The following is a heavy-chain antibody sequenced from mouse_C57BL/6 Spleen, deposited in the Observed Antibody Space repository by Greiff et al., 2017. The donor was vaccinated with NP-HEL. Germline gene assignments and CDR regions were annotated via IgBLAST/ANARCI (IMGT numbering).Heavy chain of an antibody. CDR1: GYTFTSYG. J-gene: IGHJ3*01. Sequence: QVQLQQSGAELARPGASVKLSCKASGYTFTSYGISWVKQRTGQGLEWIGEIYPRSGNTYYNEKFKGKATLTADKSSSTAYMELRSLTSEDSAVYFCAPLPCAYWGQGTLVTVSA. CDR2: IYPRSGNT. D-gene: IGHD2-10*01. CDR3: APLPCAY. V-gene: IGHV1-81*01.